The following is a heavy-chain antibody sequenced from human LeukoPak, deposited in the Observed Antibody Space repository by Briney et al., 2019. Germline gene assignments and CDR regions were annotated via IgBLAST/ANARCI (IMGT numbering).Heavy chain of an antibody. Sequence: GGSLRLSCAASGFTFSSYAMSWVRQAPGKGLEWVGFIRSKAYGGTTEYAASVKGRFTISRDDSKSIAYLQMNSLKTEDTAVYYCTRQAIVGGSYNYFDYWGQGTLVTVSS. CDR3: TRQAIVGGSYNYFDY. CDR1: GFTFSSYA. D-gene: IGHD1-26*01. J-gene: IGHJ4*02. CDR2: IRSKAYGGTT. V-gene: IGHV3-49*04.